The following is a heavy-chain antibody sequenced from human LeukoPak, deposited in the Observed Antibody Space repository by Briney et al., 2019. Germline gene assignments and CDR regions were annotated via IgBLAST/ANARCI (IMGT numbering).Heavy chain of an antibody. V-gene: IGHV3-66*02. CDR2: IYSGGRT. Sequence: GGSLRLSCAASGFTVSSNYMTWVRQAPGKGPEWVSIIYSGGRTYYAESVKGRFTISRDNSKNTLSLQMNSLRAEDTAMYYCARASRGYYDSSGYYYVGGDYWGQGTLVTVSS. D-gene: IGHD3-22*01. J-gene: IGHJ4*02. CDR3: ARASRGYYDSSGYYYVGGDY. CDR1: GFTVSSNY.